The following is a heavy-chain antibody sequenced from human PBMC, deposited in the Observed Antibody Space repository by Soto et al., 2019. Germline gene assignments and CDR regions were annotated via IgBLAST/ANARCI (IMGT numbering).Heavy chain of an antibody. D-gene: IGHD2-21*02. Sequence: QVQLQESGPGLVKPSGTLSLTCAVSGDSISSDKWWSWVRQPPGKGLEWIGGISHSGRTSCNPSLKVRVTLSVETSTNQFSPELSAMTDADTAVYYCASGGDWKFDYWGHGSLVTVSP. J-gene: IGHJ4*01. V-gene: IGHV4-4*02. CDR3: ASGGDWKFDY. CDR2: ISHSGRT. CDR1: GDSISSDKW.